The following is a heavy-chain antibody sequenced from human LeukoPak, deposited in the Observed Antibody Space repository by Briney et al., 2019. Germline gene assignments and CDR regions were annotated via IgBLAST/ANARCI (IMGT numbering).Heavy chain of an antibody. V-gene: IGHV4-39*01. D-gene: IGHD3-22*01. CDR3: ARRVDSSGYFYYFDY. J-gene: IGHJ4*02. CDR2: VYYSGST. CDR1: GGSISSYY. Sequence: SETLSLTCTVSGGSISSYYWGWIRQPPGKGLEWIGSVYYSGSTYYNPSLKSRVTISVDTSKNQFSLKLSSVTAADTAVYYCARRVDSSGYFYYFDYWGQGTLVTVSS.